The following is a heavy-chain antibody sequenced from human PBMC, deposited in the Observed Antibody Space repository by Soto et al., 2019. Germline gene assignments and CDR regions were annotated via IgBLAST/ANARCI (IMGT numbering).Heavy chain of an antibody. J-gene: IGHJ3*02. V-gene: IGHV4-59*01. D-gene: IGHD1-26*01. CDR3: ARPREGATYDAFDI. Sequence: PSETLSLTCTVSGGSISSYYWSWIRQPPGKGLEWIGYISYTGTTKYNPSLKSRVTMSVDTSKNQFSLKLTSVTAAETAVYYCARPREGATYDAFDIWGQGTMVTVSS. CDR1: GGSISSYY. CDR2: ISYTGTT.